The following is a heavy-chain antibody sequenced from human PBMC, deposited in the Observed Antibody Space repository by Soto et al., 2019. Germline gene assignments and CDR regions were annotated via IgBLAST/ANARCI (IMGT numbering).Heavy chain of an antibody. Sequence: QVQLQQWGAGLLKPSETLSLTCAVYGGSFSGYYWSWIRQPPGKGLEWIGEINHSGSTNYNPSLKSRVTISVDTSRNQFSLKLSSVTAADTAVYYCARGVGEVDCSGGSCYSRTYCDYWGQGTLVTVSS. J-gene: IGHJ4*02. V-gene: IGHV4-34*01. CDR1: GGSFSGYY. D-gene: IGHD2-15*01. CDR2: INHSGST. CDR3: ARGVGEVDCSGGSCYSRTYCDY.